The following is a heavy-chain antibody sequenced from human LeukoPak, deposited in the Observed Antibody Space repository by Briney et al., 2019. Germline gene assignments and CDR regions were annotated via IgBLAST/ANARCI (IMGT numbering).Heavy chain of an antibody. Sequence: GGSLRLSCAASEFTFSSYWMHWVRQAPGEGLVWVSRISGDGSSTSYADSVKGRFTISRDNGKNTLYLQMNSLRAEDTAVYYCTRRVDATRWYDPWGQGTLVTVFS. J-gene: IGHJ5*02. CDR1: EFTFSSYW. V-gene: IGHV3-74*01. D-gene: IGHD2-15*01. CDR2: ISGDGSST. CDR3: TRRVDATRWYDP.